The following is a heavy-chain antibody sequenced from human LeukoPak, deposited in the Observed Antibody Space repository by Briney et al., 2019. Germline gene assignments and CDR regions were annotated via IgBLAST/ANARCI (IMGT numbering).Heavy chain of an antibody. CDR3: ARGFGTVTTDPWFDP. D-gene: IGHD4-17*01. CDR2: IYYSGST. Sequence: SETLSLTCAVYGGSFSGYYWSWIRQHPGKGLEWIGYIYYSGSTYYNPSLKSRVTISVDTSKNQFSLKLSSVTAADTAVYYCARGFGTVTTDPWFDPWGQGTLVTVSS. J-gene: IGHJ5*02. V-gene: IGHV4-31*11. CDR1: GGSFSGYY.